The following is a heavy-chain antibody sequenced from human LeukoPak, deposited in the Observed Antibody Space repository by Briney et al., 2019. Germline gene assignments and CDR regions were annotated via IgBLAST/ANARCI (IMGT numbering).Heavy chain of an antibody. V-gene: IGHV3-23*01. Sequence: GSLRLSCAASGFTFSSYAMSWVRQAPGKGLEWVSGISGSGGRTYYADSVKGRFTISRDNSKNTLYVQMNSLRAEDTAVYYCANVEWPLDYWGQGTLITVSS. CDR1: GFTFSSYA. D-gene: IGHD1-26*01. CDR2: ISGSGGRT. CDR3: ANVEWPLDY. J-gene: IGHJ4*02.